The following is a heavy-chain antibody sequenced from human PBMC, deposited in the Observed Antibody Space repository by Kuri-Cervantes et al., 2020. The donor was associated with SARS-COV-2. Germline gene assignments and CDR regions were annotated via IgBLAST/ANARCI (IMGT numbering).Heavy chain of an antibody. J-gene: IGHJ4*02. CDR1: GGSFSAYY. CDR2: INHSGST. CDR3: AGSPGGVFDC. D-gene: IGHD3-16*01. V-gene: IGHV4-34*01. Sequence: GSLRLSCAVYGGSFSAYYWNWIRQPPGKGLEWIGEINHSGSTNYNPSLKSRVTISVDTSKHQLSLKLSSVTAADTAVYYCAGSPGGVFDCWGQGTLVTVSS.